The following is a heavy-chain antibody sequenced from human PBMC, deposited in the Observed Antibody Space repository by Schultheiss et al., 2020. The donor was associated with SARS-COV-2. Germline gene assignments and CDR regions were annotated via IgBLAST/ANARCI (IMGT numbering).Heavy chain of an antibody. CDR1: GYSISSGYY. CDR2: IYYSGST. Sequence: SETLSLTCTVSGYSISSGYYWGWIRQPPGKGLEWIGSIYYSGSTYYNPSLKSRVTISVDTSKNQFSLKLSSVTAADTAVYYCARDWEVHCGGDCYSTYGMDVWGQGTTVTVSS. J-gene: IGHJ6*02. CDR3: ARDWEVHCGGDCYSTYGMDV. V-gene: IGHV4-38-2*02. D-gene: IGHD2-21*02.